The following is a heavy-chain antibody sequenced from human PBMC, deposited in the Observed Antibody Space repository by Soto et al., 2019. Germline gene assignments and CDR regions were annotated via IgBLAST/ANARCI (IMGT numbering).Heavy chain of an antibody. V-gene: IGHV3-23*01. CDR1: GFTFSSYA. D-gene: IGHD2-15*01. J-gene: IGHJ4*02. Sequence: EVQLFESGGGLVQPGGSLRLSCAASGFTFSSYAMSWVRQAPGKGLEWVTAITGSGGSTYYADSVKGRLTISRDNSKNTLYLQMNSLRAEDTAVYYCAKGSGGSRPYYFDYWGQGNLVTVSS. CDR2: ITGSGGST. CDR3: AKGSGGSRPYYFDY.